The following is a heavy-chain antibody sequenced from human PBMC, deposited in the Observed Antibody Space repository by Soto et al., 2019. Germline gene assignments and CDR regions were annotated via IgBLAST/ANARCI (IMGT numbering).Heavy chain of an antibody. CDR1: GGSITHYY. Sequence: SETLSLTCSVSGGSITHYYWSWTRQSPGKGLEWIGYIYYSGSTTYNPSLKNRVTISVDTSKNQFSLKLTSMTAADTAVYYCARVSRVSRYYFEFWGQGILVTVSS. J-gene: IGHJ4*02. CDR2: IYYSGST. V-gene: IGHV4-59*01. CDR3: ARVSRVSRYYFEF.